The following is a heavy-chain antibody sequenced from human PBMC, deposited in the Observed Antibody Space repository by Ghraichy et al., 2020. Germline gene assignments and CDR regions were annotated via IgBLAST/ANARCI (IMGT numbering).Heavy chain of an antibody. CDR3: ARWTFGSGCYWIDY. J-gene: IGHJ4*02. D-gene: IGHD6-19*01. CDR2: INQDGSEQ. Sequence: GESLNISCAASGFTFSNHWMGWVRQAPGKGLEWVANINQDGSEQYYVDSVRGRFTISRDNAKNSLFLQMDSLRAEDTAVYYCARWTFGSGCYWIDYWGQGTLVTVSS. CDR1: GFTFSNHW. V-gene: IGHV3-7*01.